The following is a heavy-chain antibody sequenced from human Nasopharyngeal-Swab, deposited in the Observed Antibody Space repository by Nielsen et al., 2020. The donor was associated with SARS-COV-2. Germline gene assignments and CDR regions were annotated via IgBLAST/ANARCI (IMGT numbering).Heavy chain of an antibody. Sequence: GGSLRLSCAASGFTFSSYNMNCVRQPPGEGLEWVSSIRSSSSYIYYADSVKGRFTISTDNAKNSLYLQMNSLRAEDTAVYYCARGCVLTGPSCYYYGMDVWGQGTTVTVSS. D-gene: IGHD3-9*01. CDR3: ARGCVLTGPSCYYYGMDV. CDR2: IRSSSSYI. J-gene: IGHJ6*02. V-gene: IGHV3-21*01. CDR1: GFTFSSYN.